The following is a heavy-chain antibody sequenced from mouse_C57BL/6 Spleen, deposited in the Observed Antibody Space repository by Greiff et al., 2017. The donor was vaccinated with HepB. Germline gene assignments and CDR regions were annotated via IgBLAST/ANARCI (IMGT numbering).Heavy chain of an antibody. CDR3: TRPDDSNYGGAMDY. Sequence: EVKLMESGGGLVQPGGSMKLSCAASGFTFSDAWMDWVRQSPEKGLEWVAEIRNKANNHATYYAESVKGRFTISRDDSKSSVYLQMNSLRAEDTGIYYCTRPDDSNYGGAMDYWGQGTSVTVAS. J-gene: IGHJ4*01. D-gene: IGHD2-5*01. CDR2: IRNKANNHAT. CDR1: GFTFSDAW. V-gene: IGHV6-6*01.